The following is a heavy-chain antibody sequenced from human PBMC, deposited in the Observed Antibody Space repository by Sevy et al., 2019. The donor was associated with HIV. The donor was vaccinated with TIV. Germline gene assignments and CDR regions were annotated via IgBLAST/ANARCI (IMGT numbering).Heavy chain of an antibody. CDR2: FDPEDGDPGHGKT. V-gene: IGHV1-24*01. CDR1: GYTLAKFS. CDR3: ATTRDYYDSSGYPFDY. D-gene: IGHD3-22*01. Sequence: ASVKVSCKVSGYTLAKFSIHWVRQAPGKGLEWMTSFDPEDGDPGHGKTIYAQKFLGRVTMTEDTSTDIAYMELNSLRSDDTAVYYCATTRDYYDSSGYPFDYWGQGTLVTVSS. J-gene: IGHJ4*02.